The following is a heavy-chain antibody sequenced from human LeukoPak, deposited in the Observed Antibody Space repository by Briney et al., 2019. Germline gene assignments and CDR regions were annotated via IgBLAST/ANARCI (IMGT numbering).Heavy chain of an antibody. J-gene: IGHJ5*02. CDR1: GYTFTSYD. D-gene: IGHD3-3*01. V-gene: IGHV1-8*01. Sequence: ASVKVSCKASGYTFTSYDINWVRQATGQGLEWMGWMNPNSGNTGYAQKFQGRLTITRNTSINTAYMQLSSLRSDDTAVYYCATRRLERRAGSWFDPWGQGTPVTVSS. CDR2: MNPNSGNT. CDR3: ATRRLERRAGSWFDP.